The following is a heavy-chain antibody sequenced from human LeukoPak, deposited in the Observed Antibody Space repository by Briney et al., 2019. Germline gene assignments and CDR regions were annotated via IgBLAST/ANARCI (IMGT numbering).Heavy chain of an antibody. CDR3: AKDTNVVVTAMFDY. J-gene: IGHJ4*02. D-gene: IGHD2-21*02. V-gene: IGHV3-9*01. CDR2: ISWNSGSI. Sequence: LPGGSLRLSCAASGFTFDDYAMHWVRQAPGKGLEWVSGISWNSGSIGYADSVKGRFTISRDNAKNSLYLQMNSLRAEDTALYYCAKDTNVVVTAMFDYWGQGTLVTVSS. CDR1: GFTFDDYA.